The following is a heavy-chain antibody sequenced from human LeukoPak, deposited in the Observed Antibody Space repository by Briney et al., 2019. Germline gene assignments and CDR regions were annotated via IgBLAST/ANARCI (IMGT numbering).Heavy chain of an antibody. CDR1: GFTFDDYA. V-gene: IGHV3-9*01. Sequence: GGSLRLSCAASGFTFDDYAMHWVRQAPGKGLEWVSGISWNSGSIGYADSVKGRFTISRDNAKNSLYLQMNGLRAEDTALYYCAKAADILTGARGMRIYYFDYRGQGTLVTVSS. CDR3: AKAADILTGARGMRIYYFDY. J-gene: IGHJ4*02. CDR2: ISWNSGSI. D-gene: IGHD3-9*01.